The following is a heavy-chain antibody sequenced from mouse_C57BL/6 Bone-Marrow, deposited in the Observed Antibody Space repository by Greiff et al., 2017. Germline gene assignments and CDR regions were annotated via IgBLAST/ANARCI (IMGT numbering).Heavy chain of an antibody. Sequence: QVQLKESGPGILQPSQTLSLTCSFSGFSLSTFGMGVGWIRQPSGKGLEWLAHIWWDDDKYYNPALKSRLTISKDTSKNQVFLKIANVDTADTATYYGARSRHYGSSYQFAYWGQGTLVTVSA. J-gene: IGHJ3*01. CDR2: IWWDDDK. CDR3: ARSRHYGSSYQFAY. V-gene: IGHV8-8*01. CDR1: GFSLSTFGMG. D-gene: IGHD1-1*01.